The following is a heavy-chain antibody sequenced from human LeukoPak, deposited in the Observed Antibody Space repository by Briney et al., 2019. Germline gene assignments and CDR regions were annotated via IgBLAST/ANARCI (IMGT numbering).Heavy chain of an antibody. CDR3: ARDYGGSSPFDY. D-gene: IGHD4-23*01. Sequence: GGSLRLSCAASKFTFSSYSMNWVRQAPGKGPEWVSSISSSSNDIYYADSVKGRFTISRDNAKNSLYLQMNSLRAEDTAVYYCARDYGGSSPFDYWGQGTLVTVSS. CDR1: KFTFSSYS. CDR2: ISSSSNDI. J-gene: IGHJ4*02. V-gene: IGHV3-21*01.